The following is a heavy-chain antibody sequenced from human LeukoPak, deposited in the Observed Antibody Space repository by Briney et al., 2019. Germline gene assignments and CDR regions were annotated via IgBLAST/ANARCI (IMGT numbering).Heavy chain of an antibody. CDR3: ARGEAVVGYCSSTSCYGGYWFDP. CDR2: MNPSSGNT. D-gene: IGHD2-2*01. J-gene: IGHJ5*02. Sequence: ASVKVSCKASGYTFSSYDINWVRQATGQGLEWMGWMNPSSGNTGYAQKFQGRVTVTRDTSISTAYMELSRLRSDDTAVYYCARGEAVVGYCSSTSCYGGYWFDPWGQGTLVTVSS. CDR1: GYTFSSYD. V-gene: IGHV1-8*01.